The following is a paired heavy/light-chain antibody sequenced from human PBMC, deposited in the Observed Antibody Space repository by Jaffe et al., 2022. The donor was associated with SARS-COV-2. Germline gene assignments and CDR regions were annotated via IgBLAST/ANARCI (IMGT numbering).Heavy chain of an antibody. Sequence: QVQLVESGGGVVQPGRSLRLSCAASGFSFSTYGMHWVRQAPGKGLEWVAVIWYDGSNRYSADSVKGRFTISRDNSKNTLYLQMNSLRAEDTAVYYCARVGTSSLGYYYYYGMDVWGQGTTVTVSS. CDR1: GFSFSTYG. CDR2: IWYDGSNR. CDR3: ARVGTSSLGYYYYYGMDV. J-gene: IGHJ6*02. V-gene: IGHV3-33*01. D-gene: IGHD6-6*01.
Light chain of an antibody. CDR1: SSNIGAGYD. CDR3: QSYDSSLSGLWV. CDR2: GST. V-gene: IGLV1-40*01. Sequence: QSVLTQPPSVSGAPGQRVTISCTGSSSNIGAGYDVHWYQQLPGTGPKLLIYGSTNRPSGVPDRFSGSKSGTSASLAISGLQAEDEADYYCQSYDSSLSGLWVFGGGTKLTVL. J-gene: IGLJ3*02.